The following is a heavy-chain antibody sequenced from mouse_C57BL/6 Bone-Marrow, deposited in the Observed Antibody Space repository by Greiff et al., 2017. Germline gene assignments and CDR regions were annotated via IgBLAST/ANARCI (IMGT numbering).Heavy chain of an antibody. V-gene: IGHV1-81*01. CDR1: GYTFTSYG. CDR3: ARKGGSYWYFDV. Sequence: VKLQESGAELARPGASVKLSCKASGYTFTSYGISWVKQRPGQGLEWIGEIYPRSGNTYYNEKFKGKATLTADKSSSTAYMELRSLTSEDSAVYFCARKGGSYWYFDVWGTGTTVTVSS. CDR2: IYPRSGNT. D-gene: IGHD1-1*01. J-gene: IGHJ1*03.